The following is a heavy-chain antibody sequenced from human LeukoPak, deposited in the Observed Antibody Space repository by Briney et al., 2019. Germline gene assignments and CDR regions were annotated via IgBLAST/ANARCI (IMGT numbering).Heavy chain of an antibody. CDR3: ARTPERWYFDL. Sequence: SQTLSLTCTVSGGSISSGSYYWSWIRQPAGKGLEWIGRIYTSGSTNYNPSLKSRVTISVDTSKNQFSLKLSSVTAADTAVYYCARTPERWYFDLWGRGTLVTVSS. CDR1: GGSISSGSYY. D-gene: IGHD1-1*01. V-gene: IGHV4-61*02. CDR2: IYTSGST. J-gene: IGHJ2*01.